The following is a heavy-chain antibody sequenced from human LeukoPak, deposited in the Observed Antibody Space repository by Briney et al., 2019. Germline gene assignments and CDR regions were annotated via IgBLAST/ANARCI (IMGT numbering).Heavy chain of an antibody. Sequence: GGSLRLSCAASGFTFSDYYMSWIRQAPGKGLEWVSYISSSGSTIYYADSVKGRFTISRDNAKNSLYLQMNSLRAEDTAVYYCAREGFSGSPPIYSDYWGQATLVTVTS. V-gene: IGHV3-11*01. D-gene: IGHD2-15*01. CDR1: GFTFSDYY. CDR3: AREGFSGSPPIYSDY. CDR2: ISSSGSTI. J-gene: IGHJ4*02.